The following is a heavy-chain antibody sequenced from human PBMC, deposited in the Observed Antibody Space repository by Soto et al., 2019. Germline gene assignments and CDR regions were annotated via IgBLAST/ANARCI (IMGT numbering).Heavy chain of an antibody. V-gene: IGHV4-4*07. D-gene: IGHD1-1*01. CDR1: GASISGFY. CDR2: IYATGTN. Sequence: SETLSLTCTVPGASISGFYWSWIRKSAGKGLEWIGRIYATGTNDYNPSLKSRVMMSVDTSKKQFSLKLRSVTAADTAVYYCVRDGTKTLRDWFDPWGQG. CDR3: VRDGTKTLRDWFDP. J-gene: IGHJ5*02.